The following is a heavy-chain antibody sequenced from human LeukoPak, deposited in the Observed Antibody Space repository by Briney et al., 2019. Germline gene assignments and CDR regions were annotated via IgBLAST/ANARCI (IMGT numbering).Heavy chain of an antibody. CDR1: GFTFSTYW. Sequence: GGSLRLSCAASGFTFSTYWMSWVRQAPGKGLEWVANIRQDGSDKYYVDSVKGRFTISRDNAKNSLYLQMNSLRDEDTAVYYCARDGGSAIPFDYWGQGTLVTVSS. CDR3: ARDGGSAIPFDY. V-gene: IGHV3-7*01. CDR2: IRQDGSDK. J-gene: IGHJ4*02.